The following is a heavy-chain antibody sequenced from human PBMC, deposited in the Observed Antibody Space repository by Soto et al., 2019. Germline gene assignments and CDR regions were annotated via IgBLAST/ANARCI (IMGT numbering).Heavy chain of an antibody. Sequence: SETLSLTCAVYGGSFRGYYWSWIRQPPGKGLEWIGEINHRGSTNYNPSVKSRVTISVDTSKNQFSLKLTSVTAADTAVYYCARARATIAAAAIFDCWGQGTLVTVS. V-gene: IGHV4-34*01. J-gene: IGHJ4*02. CDR2: INHRGST. CDR1: GGSFRGYY. CDR3: ARARATIAAAAIFDC. D-gene: IGHD6-13*01.